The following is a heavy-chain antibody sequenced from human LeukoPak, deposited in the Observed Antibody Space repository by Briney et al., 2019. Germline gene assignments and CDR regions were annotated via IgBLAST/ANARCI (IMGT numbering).Heavy chain of an antibody. Sequence: ASVKVSCKASGYTFTSYDINWVRQATGQGLEWMGWMNPNSGNTGYAQKFQGRVTMTRNTSISTAYMELSSLRSEDTAVYYCAKDQGIAAAGTLNYWGQGTLVTVSS. J-gene: IGHJ4*02. CDR2: MNPNSGNT. CDR1: GYTFTSYD. V-gene: IGHV1-8*01. CDR3: AKDQGIAAAGTLNY. D-gene: IGHD6-13*01.